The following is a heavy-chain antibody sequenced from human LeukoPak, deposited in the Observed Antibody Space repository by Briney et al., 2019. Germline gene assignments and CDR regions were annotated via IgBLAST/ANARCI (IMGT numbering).Heavy chain of an antibody. CDR3: ARVSPLHYDSSGYYQGPFDY. CDR1: GGSFSGYY. V-gene: IGHV4-34*01. Sequence: PSETLSLTCAVYGGSFSGYYWSWIRQPPEKGLEWIGEINHSGSTNYNPSLKSRVTISVDTSKNQFSLKLSSVTAADTAVYYCARVSPLHYDSSGYYQGPFDYWGQGTLVTVSS. CDR2: INHSGST. J-gene: IGHJ4*02. D-gene: IGHD3-22*01.